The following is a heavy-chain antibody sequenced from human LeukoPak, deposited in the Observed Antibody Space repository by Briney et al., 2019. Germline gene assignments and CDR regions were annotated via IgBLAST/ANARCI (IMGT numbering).Heavy chain of an antibody. CDR3: ARDFCSSTSCYEDAFDI. D-gene: IGHD2-2*01. Sequence: GGSLRLSCAASGFTFSDYYMSWIRQAPGKGLEWVSYISSSGSIIYYADSVKGRFTISRDNAKNSLYLQMNSLRAGDTAVYYCARDFCSSTSCYEDAFDIWGQGTMVTVSS. CDR1: GFTFSDYY. J-gene: IGHJ3*02. V-gene: IGHV3-11*04. CDR2: ISSSGSII.